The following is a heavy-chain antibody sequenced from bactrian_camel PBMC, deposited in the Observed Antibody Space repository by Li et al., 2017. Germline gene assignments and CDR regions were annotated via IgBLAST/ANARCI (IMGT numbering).Heavy chain of an antibody. CDR1: GRTYGRNC. D-gene: IGHD1*01. V-gene: IGHV3S53*01. CDR3: AADSRWVCYSASWSEYHN. CDR2: FDRDGST. J-gene: IGHJ4*01. Sequence: QVQLVESGGGVVQTGGSLRLSCAAPGRTYGRNCMAWFRQAPGKEREGVAAFDRDGSTSYVDSVKGRFTISKDNAKNTLYLQMNSLKPEDTAMYYCAADSRWVCYSASWSEYHNWGQGTQVTVS.